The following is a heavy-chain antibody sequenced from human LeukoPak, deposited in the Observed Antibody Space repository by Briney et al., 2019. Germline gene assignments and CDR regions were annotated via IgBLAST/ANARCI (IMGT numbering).Heavy chain of an antibody. J-gene: IGHJ6*02. Sequence: GASVKVSCKASGYTFTGYYMHWVRQAPGQGLEWMGRINPNSGGSNYAQKFQGRVTMTRDTSISTAYMELSRLRSDDTTVYYCAREFSGPYYCYGMDVWGQGTTVTVSS. CDR2: INPNSGGS. D-gene: IGHD2/OR15-2a*01. CDR3: AREFSGPYYCYGMDV. V-gene: IGHV1-2*06. CDR1: GYTFTGYY.